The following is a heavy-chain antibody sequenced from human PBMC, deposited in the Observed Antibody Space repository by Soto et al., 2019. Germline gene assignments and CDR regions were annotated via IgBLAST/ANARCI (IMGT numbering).Heavy chain of an antibody. CDR1: GFTFSSYA. CDR3: ARSIYCSGGSCNQKAFDI. J-gene: IGHJ3*02. D-gene: IGHD2-15*01. V-gene: IGHV3-13*01. Sequence: GGSLRLSCAASGFTFSSYAMSWVRQAPGKGLEWVSAIGTAGDTHYPGSVKGRFTISRENARNSLSLQMNSLRAGDTAVYDCARSIYCSGGSCNQKAFDIWGQGTMVTVSS. CDR2: IGTAGDT.